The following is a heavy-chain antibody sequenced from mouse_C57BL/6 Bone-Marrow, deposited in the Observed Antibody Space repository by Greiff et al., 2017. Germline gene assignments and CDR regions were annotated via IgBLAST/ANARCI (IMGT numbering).Heavy chain of an antibody. D-gene: IGHD4-1*01. CDR1: GYSITSDY. J-gene: IGHJ1*03. V-gene: IGHV3-8*01. CDR2: ISYSGST. Sequence: EVKLVESGPGLAKPSQTLSLTCSVTGYSITSDYWNWIRKFPGHKLEYMGFISYSGSTYYNPSLHSRISIPRDTSKNQYYLQLNAVTTEDTDTYYCARFGYSWDGFYWYIDVWGTGTTVTGSS. CDR3: ARFGYSWDGFYWYIDV.